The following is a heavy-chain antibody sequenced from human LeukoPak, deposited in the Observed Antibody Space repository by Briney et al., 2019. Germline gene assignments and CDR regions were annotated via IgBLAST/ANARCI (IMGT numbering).Heavy chain of an antibody. Sequence: GASVKVSFKASGYTFTSYYMHWVRQAPGQELDWMGIINPTGGSTSYAQKFQGRVTMTRDTSTSTVYMDLSSLRSEDTAVYYCARCIAVAGTPDAFDIWGQRTLVTVAS. J-gene: IGHJ3*02. CDR3: ARCIAVAGTPDAFDI. D-gene: IGHD6-19*01. V-gene: IGHV1-46*01. CDR1: GYTFTSYY. CDR2: INPTGGST.